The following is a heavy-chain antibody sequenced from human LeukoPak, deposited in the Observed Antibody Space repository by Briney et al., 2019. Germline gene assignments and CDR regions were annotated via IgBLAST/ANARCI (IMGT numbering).Heavy chain of an antibody. CDR1: GFTFDDYG. V-gene: IGHV4-34*01. J-gene: IGHJ4*02. D-gene: IGHD5-24*01. CDR3: ARGGGLGRRDGNNDY. Sequence: GSLRLSCAASGFTFDDYGMSWVRQPPGKGLEWIGEIYHSGSTNYNPSLKSRVTISVDTSKNQFSLKLSSVTAADTAVYYCARGGGLGRRDGNNDYWGQGTLVTVSS. CDR2: IYHSGST.